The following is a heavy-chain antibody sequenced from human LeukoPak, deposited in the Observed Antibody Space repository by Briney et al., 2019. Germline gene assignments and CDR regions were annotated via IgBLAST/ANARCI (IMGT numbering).Heavy chain of an antibody. D-gene: IGHD3-10*01. CDR3: AKDSGVVAGHWYFDL. CDR1: GFTFSTYG. Sequence: PGRSLRLSCTASGFTFSTYGMHWVRQAPGKGLDWVAIISDDGSNKYYADSVQGRVTTSRDNSKNTLYLQVSSLRTEDTAVYYCAKDSGVVAGHWYFDLWGRGTLVSVSS. V-gene: IGHV3-30*18. J-gene: IGHJ2*01. CDR2: ISDDGSNK.